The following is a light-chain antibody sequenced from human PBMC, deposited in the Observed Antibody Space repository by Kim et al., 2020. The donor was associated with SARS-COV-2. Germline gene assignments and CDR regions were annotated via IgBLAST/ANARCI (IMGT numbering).Light chain of an antibody. CDR2: DAS. Sequence: SPGERAPLTSRTSQTIRDFSAWYQQRPSQAPRLIIYDASYRAPGISARFSGSGSGTDFTLTISSLEPEDSALYYWQQRSNWLPITFGQGTRREIK. V-gene: IGKV3-11*01. J-gene: IGKJ5*01. CDR1: QTIRDF. CDR3: QQRSNWLPIT.